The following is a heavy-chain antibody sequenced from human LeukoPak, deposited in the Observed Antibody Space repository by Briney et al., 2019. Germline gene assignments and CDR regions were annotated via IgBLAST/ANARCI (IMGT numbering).Heavy chain of an antibody. CDR2: ISSSSSYI. V-gene: IGHV3-21*01. CDR3: ARGALGSYLFDP. CDR1: GFTFSSYS. D-gene: IGHD1-26*01. J-gene: IGHJ5*02. Sequence: GGFLRLSCAASGFTFSSYSMNWVRQAPGKGLEWVSSISSSSSYIYYADSVKGRFTISRDNAKNSLYLQMNSLRAEDTAVYYCARGALGSYLFDPWGQGTLVTVSS.